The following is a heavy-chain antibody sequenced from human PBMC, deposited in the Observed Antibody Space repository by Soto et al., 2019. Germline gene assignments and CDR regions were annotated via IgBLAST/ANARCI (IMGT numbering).Heavy chain of an antibody. D-gene: IGHD1-26*01. CDR1: GGTFSSYA. J-gene: IGHJ4*02. CDR3: ARLGIVGATRQVSPDY. V-gene: IGHV1-69*13. Sequence: GASVKVSCKASGGTFSSYAISWVRQAPGQGLEWMGGIIPIFGTANYAQKFQGRVTITADESTSTAYMELSSLRSEDTAVYYCARLGIVGATRQVSPDYWGQGTLVTVSS. CDR2: IIPIFGTA.